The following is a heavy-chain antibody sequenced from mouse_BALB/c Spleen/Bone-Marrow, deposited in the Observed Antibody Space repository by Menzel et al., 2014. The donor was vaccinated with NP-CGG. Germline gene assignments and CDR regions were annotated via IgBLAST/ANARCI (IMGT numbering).Heavy chain of an antibody. V-gene: IGHV6-6*02. CDR2: IRLKSNNYAT. CDR1: GFTFSNYW. J-gene: IGHJ4*01. CDR3: IRRGRGYAMDY. Sequence: DVQLQESGGGLVQPGGSMKLSCVASGFTFSNYWMNWVRQSPEKGLEWVAEIRLKSNNYATHYAESVKGRFTISRDDSKSSVYLQMNNLRAEDTGIYYCIRRGRGYAMDYWGQGTSVTVSS.